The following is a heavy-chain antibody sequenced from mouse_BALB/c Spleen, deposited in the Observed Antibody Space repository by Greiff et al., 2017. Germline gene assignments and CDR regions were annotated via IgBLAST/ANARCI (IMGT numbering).Heavy chain of an antibody. Sequence: VQLQQPGAELVKPGASVKLSCKASGYTFTSYYMYWVKQRPGQGLEWIGGINPSNGGTNFNEKFKSKATLTVDKSSSTAYMQLSSLTSEDSAVYYCARSGITTVVATPFAYWGQGTLVTVSA. D-gene: IGHD1-1*01. CDR2: INPSNGGT. CDR3: ARSGITTVVATPFAY. V-gene: IGHV1S81*02. J-gene: IGHJ3*01. CDR1: GYTFTSYY.